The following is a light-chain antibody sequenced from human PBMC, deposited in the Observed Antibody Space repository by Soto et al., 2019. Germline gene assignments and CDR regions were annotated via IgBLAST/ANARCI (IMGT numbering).Light chain of an antibody. Sequence: ELVITQSPATLSLSPWERATLSCSASQSVSSNLAWYQQKPGQAPRLLIYGASTRATGIPARFSGSGSGTEFTLTISSLQSEDFAVYYCQKYNNWPPITFGKWTRLEIK. J-gene: IGKJ5*01. CDR3: QKYNNWPPIT. CDR1: QSVSSN. V-gene: IGKV3D-15*01. CDR2: GAS.